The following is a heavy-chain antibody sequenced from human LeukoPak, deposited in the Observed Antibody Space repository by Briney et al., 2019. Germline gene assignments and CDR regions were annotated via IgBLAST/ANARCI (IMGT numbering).Heavy chain of an antibody. CDR1: GFTFSSYE. J-gene: IGHJ4*02. D-gene: IGHD6-19*01. V-gene: IGHV3-48*03. CDR2: ISSSGTKI. Sequence: GGSLRLSCAASGFTFSSYEMNWVRQAPGKGLEWVSHISSSGTKIYSADSVKGRFTISRDNVKNSLYLQMSSLRAEDTAVYYCARDKGDNSGWDYWGQGILVTVSS. CDR3: ARDKGDNSGWDY.